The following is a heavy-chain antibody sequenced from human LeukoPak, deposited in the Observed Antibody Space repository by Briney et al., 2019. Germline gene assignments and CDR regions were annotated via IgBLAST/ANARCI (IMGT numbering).Heavy chain of an antibody. CDR1: GGSITNYY. V-gene: IGHV4-59*01. Sequence: SETLSLTCTVSGGSITNYYWSWIRQPPGKGLEWVGYIYYSGSTNYNPSLKSRVTLSVDTSRNQFSLSLRSMTAADTAVYYCARTEPSGTTSHWGQGTLVTVSS. CDR3: ARTEPSGTTSH. CDR2: IYYSGST. D-gene: IGHD1-1*01. J-gene: IGHJ4*02.